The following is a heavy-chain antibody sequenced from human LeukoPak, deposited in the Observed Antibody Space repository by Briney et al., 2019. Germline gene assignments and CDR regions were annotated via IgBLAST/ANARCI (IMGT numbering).Heavy chain of an antibody. V-gene: IGHV3-73*01. D-gene: IGHD4-17*01. Sequence: GGSLRPSCAASGFTFSGSAMHWVRQASGKGLEWVGRIRSKANSYATAYAASVKGRFTISRDDSKNTAYLQMNSLKTEDTAVYYCTRGGDYWAYNPDYWGQGTLVTVSS. CDR3: TRGGDYWAYNPDY. CDR2: IRSKANSYAT. CDR1: GFTFSGSA. J-gene: IGHJ4*02.